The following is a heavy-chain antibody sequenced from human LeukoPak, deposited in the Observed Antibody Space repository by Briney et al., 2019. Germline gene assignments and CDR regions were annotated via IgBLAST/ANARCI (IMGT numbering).Heavy chain of an antibody. J-gene: IGHJ4*02. D-gene: IGHD2-15*01. CDR2: IKQDGSEK. CDR3: AGYCNGGDCSSVDY. V-gene: IGHV3-7*03. Sequence: GGSLRLSCVGSGFTFSSYWMSWVRQAPGKGLEWVANIKQDGSEKYYVDSVKGRFTISRDNAKNSLFLQMNSLRAKDTAVYYCAGYCNGGDCSSVDYWGQGTLVTVSS. CDR1: GFTFSSYW.